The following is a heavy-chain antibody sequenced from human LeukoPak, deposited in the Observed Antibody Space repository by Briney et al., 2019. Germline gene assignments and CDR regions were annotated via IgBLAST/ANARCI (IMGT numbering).Heavy chain of an antibody. CDR1: GCTFRSYG. D-gene: IGHD4-23*01. CDR2: ICYDGSNK. V-gene: IGHV3-33*01. CDR3: ARARIRWAYASTPLDY. J-gene: IGHJ4*02. Sequence: GGSLRLSCAASGCTFRSYGMNWVRQAPGKGLEWVAVICYDGSNKYYADSVKGGFTISREKSKNTLHLQMNTLSAEDTAVYYCARARIRWAYASTPLDYWGQGTLVTVSS.